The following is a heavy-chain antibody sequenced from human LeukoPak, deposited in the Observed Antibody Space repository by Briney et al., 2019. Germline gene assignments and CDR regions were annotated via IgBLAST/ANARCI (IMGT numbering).Heavy chain of an antibody. V-gene: IGHV3-33*01. CDR2: IWYDGSNE. D-gene: IGHD3-10*02. CDR1: GFTFSNSG. Sequence: PGGSLRLSCAASGFTFSNSGMHWVRQAPGKGLEWVAVIWYDGSNEYYADAVKGRSIISRDNSKNTVHLQMNSLRVEDTSVYYCAREISMFVNAFDLWGQGTLVAVSS. J-gene: IGHJ3*01. CDR3: AREISMFVNAFDL.